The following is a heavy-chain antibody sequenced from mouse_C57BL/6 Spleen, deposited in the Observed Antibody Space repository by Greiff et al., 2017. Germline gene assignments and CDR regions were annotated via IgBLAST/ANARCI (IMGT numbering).Heavy chain of an antibody. D-gene: IGHD2-5*01. J-gene: IGHJ3*01. V-gene: IGHV1-80*01. CDR3: ARTPYYSKRGPPY. Sequence: QVQLQQSGAELVKPGASVKISCKASGYAFSSYWMNWVKQRPGKGLEWIGQIYPGDGDTNYNGKFKGKATLTADKSSSTAYMQLSSLTSEDSAVYFCARTPYYSKRGPPYWGQGTLVTVSA. CDR1: GYAFSSYW. CDR2: IYPGDGDT.